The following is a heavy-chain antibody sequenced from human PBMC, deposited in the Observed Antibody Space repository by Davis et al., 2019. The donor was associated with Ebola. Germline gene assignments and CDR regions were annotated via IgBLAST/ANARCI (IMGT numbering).Heavy chain of an antibody. CDR1: GFTFSSYG. Sequence: GESLKISCAASGFTFSSYGMHWVRQAPGKGLEWVAFIRYDGSNKYYADSVKGRFTISRDNSKNTLYLQMNSLRAEDTAVYYCAKGSYCSGGSCYRPGAFDIWGQGTMVTVSS. CDR2: IRYDGSNK. V-gene: IGHV3-30*02. CDR3: AKGSYCSGGSCYRPGAFDI. J-gene: IGHJ3*02. D-gene: IGHD2-15*01.